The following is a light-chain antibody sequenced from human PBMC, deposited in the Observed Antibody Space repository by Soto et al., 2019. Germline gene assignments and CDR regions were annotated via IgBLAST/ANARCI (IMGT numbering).Light chain of an antibody. V-gene: IGKV1-39*01. CDR2: AVS. CDR1: QPITYF. Sequence: DIQMDQSPSSLSASVGDRVTITCRASQPITYFLNWYQQKPGEAPKLLIYAVSTLQGGVPSRFSGSGSGTEFTLTIGSLQPEDSATYYCQQSYSTPRTLGEGTKVEIK. J-gene: IGKJ1*01. CDR3: QQSYSTPRT.